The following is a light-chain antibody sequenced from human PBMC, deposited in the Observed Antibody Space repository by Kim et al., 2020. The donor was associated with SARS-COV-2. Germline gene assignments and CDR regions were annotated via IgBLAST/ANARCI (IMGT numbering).Light chain of an antibody. Sequence: QSALTQPRSVSGSPGQSVTISCTGTSGDVGGYNYVSWYQQHSGKAPKLMIYDVSKRPSGVPDRFSGSKSGNTASLTISGLQAEDEADYYCCSYAGSYTVFGGGTQLTVL. J-gene: IGLJ3*02. CDR2: DVS. CDR3: CSYAGSYTV. V-gene: IGLV2-11*01. CDR1: SGDVGGYNY.